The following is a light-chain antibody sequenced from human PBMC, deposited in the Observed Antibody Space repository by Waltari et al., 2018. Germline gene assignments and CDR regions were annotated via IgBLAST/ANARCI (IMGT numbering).Light chain of an antibody. CDR1: QSVSRW. J-gene: IGKJ1*01. V-gene: IGKV1-5*01. CDR2: DAY. Sequence: DIQMTESPSPLSASVEHRVSITCRASQSVSRWLAWYQQKPGKAPKLLIYDAYSLESGVPSRFRGSGSATEFTLTISSLQPDDFATYYCQQYDNYSPTTFGQGTKVEIK. CDR3: QQYDNYSPTT.